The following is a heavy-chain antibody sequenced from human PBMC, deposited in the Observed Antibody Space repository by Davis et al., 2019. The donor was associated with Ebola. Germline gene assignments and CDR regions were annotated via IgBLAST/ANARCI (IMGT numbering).Heavy chain of an antibody. CDR3: ARGREDYLDY. CDR1: GFTLSIYT. CDR2: ISSDGRNK. J-gene: IGHJ4*02. D-gene: IGHD1-26*01. Sequence: GESLKISCAASGFTLSIYTMPWVRQAPGKGLEWVAAISSDGRNKHYADSVRGRVVISRDTSKDTLYLPMSGLRAEDTAVYYCARGREDYLDYWGQGTLVTVSS. V-gene: IGHV3-30*09.